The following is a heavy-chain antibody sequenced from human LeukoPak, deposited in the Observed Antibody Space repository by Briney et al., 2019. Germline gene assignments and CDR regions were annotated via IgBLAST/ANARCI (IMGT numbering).Heavy chain of an antibody. D-gene: IGHD6-13*01. J-gene: IGHJ4*02. CDR1: GYTLTELS. V-gene: IGHV1-24*01. CDR3: ATDPGAAAGTSDY. CDR2: FDPEDGET. Sequence: GASVKVFCKVSGYTLTELSMHWVRQAPGKGLEWMGGFDPEDGETIYAQKFQGRVTMTEDTSTDTAYMELSSLRSEDTAVYYCATDPGAAAGTSDYWGQGTLVTVSS.